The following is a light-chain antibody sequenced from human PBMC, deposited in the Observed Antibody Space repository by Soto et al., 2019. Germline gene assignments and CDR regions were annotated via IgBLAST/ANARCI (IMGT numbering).Light chain of an antibody. Sequence: QSALTQPASVSGSPGQSITISCTRDSSDVGGYNYVSWYQQHPGKAPKLMIYEVSNRPSGVSNRFSGSKSGNTASLTISGLQAEDEADYYCSSYTSSSTLYVFGTGTKVTVL. CDR1: SSDVGGYNY. CDR2: EVS. J-gene: IGLJ1*01. CDR3: SSYTSSSTLYV. V-gene: IGLV2-14*01.